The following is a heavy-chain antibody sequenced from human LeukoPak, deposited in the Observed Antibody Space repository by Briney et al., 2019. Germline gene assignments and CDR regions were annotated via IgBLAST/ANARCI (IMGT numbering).Heavy chain of an antibody. D-gene: IGHD6-19*01. V-gene: IGHV4-39*01. Sequence: PSETLSLTCAVSGGSTSSSSYYWGWIRQPPGKGLEWIGSIYYSGRTYYNPSLKSRVTISVDTSKNQFSLKLSSVTAADTAVYYCARKQWVEYYFDNWGQGTLVTVSS. CDR2: IYYSGRT. J-gene: IGHJ4*02. CDR1: GGSTSSSSYY. CDR3: ARKQWVEYYFDN.